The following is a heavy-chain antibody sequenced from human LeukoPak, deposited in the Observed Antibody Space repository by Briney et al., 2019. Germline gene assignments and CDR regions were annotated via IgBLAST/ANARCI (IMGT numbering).Heavy chain of an antibody. CDR2: INHSGST. CDR3: AAPGLYSYGYGLDY. J-gene: IGHJ4*02. Sequence: SETLSLTCAVYGGSFSGYYWSWIRQPPGKGLEWIGEINHSGSTNYNPSLKNRVTISVDTSKNQFSLKLSSVTAADTAVYYCAAPGLYSYGYGLDYWGQGTLVTVSP. CDR1: GGSFSGYY. D-gene: IGHD5-18*01. V-gene: IGHV4-34*01.